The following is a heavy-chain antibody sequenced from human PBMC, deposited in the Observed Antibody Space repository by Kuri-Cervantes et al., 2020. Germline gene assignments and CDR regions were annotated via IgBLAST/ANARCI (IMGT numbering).Heavy chain of an antibody. D-gene: IGHD3-10*01. Sequence: LRLSCTVSGGSISSGDYYWSWIRQPPGKGLEWIGYIYYSGSTYYNPSLKSRVTISVDTSKNQFSLKLSSVTAADTAVYYCARRGVRGVIPFDYWGQGTLVTVSS. CDR1: GGSISSGDYY. CDR3: ARRGVRGVIPFDY. J-gene: IGHJ4*02. V-gene: IGHV4-30-4*01. CDR2: IYYSGST.